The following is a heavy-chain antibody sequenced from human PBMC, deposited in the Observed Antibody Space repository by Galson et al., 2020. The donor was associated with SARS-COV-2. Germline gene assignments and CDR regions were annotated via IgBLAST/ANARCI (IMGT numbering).Heavy chain of an antibody. CDR2: ISGSGAII. CDR3: ARDSKWGATTPFDY. Sequence: GESLKISCAASEFIFSTYGFNWVRQAPGKGLEWVSYISGSGAIIYYADSVKGRFTISRDSAKNSLYLHMNSLRAEDTAVYYCARDSKWGATTPFDYWGQGTLVTVSS. D-gene: IGHD1-26*01. CDR1: EFIFSTYG. J-gene: IGHJ4*02. V-gene: IGHV3-48*03.